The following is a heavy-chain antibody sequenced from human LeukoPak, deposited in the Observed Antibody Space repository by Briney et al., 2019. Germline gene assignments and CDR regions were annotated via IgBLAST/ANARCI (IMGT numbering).Heavy chain of an antibody. CDR1: GFTFSSYG. D-gene: IGHD1-26*01. J-gene: IGHJ4*02. Sequence: GGSLRLSCAASGFTFSSYGMHWVRQAPGKGLEWVAVIWYDGSNKYYADSVKGRFTISRDDSKNTLYLQMNSLRAEDTAVYYCARSAPLVVGAFDYWGQGTLVTVSS. V-gene: IGHV3-33*01. CDR2: IWYDGSNK. CDR3: ARSAPLVVGAFDY.